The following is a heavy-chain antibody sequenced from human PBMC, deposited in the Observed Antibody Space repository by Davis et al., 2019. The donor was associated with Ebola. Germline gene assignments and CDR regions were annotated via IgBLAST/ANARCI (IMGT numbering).Heavy chain of an antibody. D-gene: IGHD2-2*01. CDR3: ARDLSHCSSTSCYFWFDP. CDR2: IYYSGST. V-gene: IGHV4-59*01. J-gene: IGHJ5*02. CDR1: GGSFSGYY. Sequence: MPSETLSLTCAVYGGSFSGYYWSWIRQPPGKGLEWIGYIYYSGSTNYNPSLKSRVTISVDTSKNQFSLKLSSVTAADTAVYYCARDLSHCSSTSCYFWFDPWGQGTLVTVSS.